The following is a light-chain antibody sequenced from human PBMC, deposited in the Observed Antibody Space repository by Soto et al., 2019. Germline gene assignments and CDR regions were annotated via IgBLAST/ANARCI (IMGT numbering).Light chain of an antibody. CDR2: AAS. CDR1: QSISSY. V-gene: IGKV1-39*01. CDR3: QQSYSTPWT. J-gene: IGKJ1*01. Sequence: DIQMTQSPSSLSASVGDRVTITCRASQSISSYLNWYQQKPGKAPKLLIYAASSLQSGVPSRFSCSGSGTDFTLTIRSLQPEDFATYYCQQSYSTPWTFGQGTKVEIK.